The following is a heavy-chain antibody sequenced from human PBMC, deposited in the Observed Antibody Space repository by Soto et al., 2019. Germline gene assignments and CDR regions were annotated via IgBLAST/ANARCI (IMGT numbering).Heavy chain of an antibody. Sequence: SWIRPPPGKGLAWLGEINHSGITDYNPYLKSRITISIDTSTKQFCLKLSSVTAADTAVYYCAIGPRMWLAGGGYWGQGTQVTVSS. V-gene: IGHV4-34*01. CDR2: INHSGIT. CDR3: AIGPRMWLAGGGY. J-gene: IGHJ4*02. D-gene: IGHD6-19*01.